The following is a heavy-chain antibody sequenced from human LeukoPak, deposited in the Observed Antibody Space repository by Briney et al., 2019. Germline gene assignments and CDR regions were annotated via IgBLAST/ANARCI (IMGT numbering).Heavy chain of an antibody. CDR1: GFTFSDYY. V-gene: IGHV3-11*04. CDR3: ARVKLWFGEFNLSFHPYYCYYMDV. J-gene: IGHJ6*03. D-gene: IGHD3-10*01. CDR2: ISSSGSTI. Sequence: GGSLRLSCAASGFTFSDYYMSWIRQAPGKGLEWVSYISSSGSTIYYADSVKGRFTISRDNAKNSLYLQMNSLRAEDTAVYYCARVKLWFGEFNLSFHPYYCYYMDVWGKGTTVTVSS.